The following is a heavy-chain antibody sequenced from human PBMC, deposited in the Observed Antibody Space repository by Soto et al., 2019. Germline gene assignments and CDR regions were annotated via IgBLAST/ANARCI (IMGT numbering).Heavy chain of an antibody. CDR3: ARELNYGRFDC. J-gene: IGHJ4*02. CDR1: GFTFSSYS. CDR2: ISSSSSTI. Sequence: EVQLVESGGGLVQPGGSLRLSCAASGFTFSSYSMNWVRQAPGKGLEWVSYISSSSSTIYYADSVKGRFTISRDNAKKSLYLQMHSLRAEDTAVYYCARELNYGRFDCWGQGTVVTVSS. V-gene: IGHV3-48*01. D-gene: IGHD4-17*01.